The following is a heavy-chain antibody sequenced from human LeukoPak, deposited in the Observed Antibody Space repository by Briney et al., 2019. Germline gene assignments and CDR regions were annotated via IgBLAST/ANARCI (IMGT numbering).Heavy chain of an antibody. D-gene: IGHD6-13*01. V-gene: IGHV7-4-1*02. J-gene: IGHJ4*02. CDR2: INTNTGNP. CDR1: GYTFTGYY. CDR3: ARGRLLAAAGNFDY. Sequence: GASVKVSCKASGYTFTGYYMHWVRQAPGQGLEWMGWINTNTGNPTYAQGFTGRFVFSLDTSVSTAYLQISSLKAEDTAVYYCARGRLLAAAGNFDYWGQGTLVTVSS.